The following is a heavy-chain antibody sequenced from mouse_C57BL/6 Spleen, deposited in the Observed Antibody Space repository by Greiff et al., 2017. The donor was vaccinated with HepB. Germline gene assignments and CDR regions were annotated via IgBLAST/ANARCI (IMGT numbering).Heavy chain of an antibody. CDR3: TTSSSYWYFDV. CDR1: GFNIKDDY. D-gene: IGHD1-1*01. V-gene: IGHV14-4*01. CDR2: IDPENGDT. J-gene: IGHJ1*03. Sequence: EVQLQQSGAELVRPGASVKLSCTASGFNIKDDYMHWVKQRPEQGLEWIGWIDPENGDTEYASKFQGKATITADTSSNTAYLQLSSLTSEDTAVYYCTTSSSYWYFDVWGTGTTVTVSS.